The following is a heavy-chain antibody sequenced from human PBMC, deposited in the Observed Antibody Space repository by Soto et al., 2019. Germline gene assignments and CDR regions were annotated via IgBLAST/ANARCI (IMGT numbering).Heavy chain of an antibody. CDR1: GYTFTNYA. J-gene: IGHJ5*02. CDR2: IYAGNGDT. D-gene: IGHD6-19*01. Sequence: ASVKVSCKASGYTFTNYAIHWVRQAPGQSLEWMGWIYAGNGDTKYSQKFQGRVTISRDTSANTAYMELSSLTSEDTAVYYCARDYASSGNMFPNWFHHWGQGTLVTVSS. CDR3: ARDYASSGNMFPNWFHH. V-gene: IGHV1-3*01.